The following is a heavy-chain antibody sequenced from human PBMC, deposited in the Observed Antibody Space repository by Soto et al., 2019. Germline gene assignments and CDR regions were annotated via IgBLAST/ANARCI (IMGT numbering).Heavy chain of an antibody. V-gene: IGHV3-7*05. CDR2: IKQDGSTK. J-gene: IGHJ4*02. Sequence: EVQLVESGGGLVQPGGSLSLSCTASGFSFSAYWMTWVRQAPGKGLEWVANIKQDGSTKNYADSVRGRFTISRDNAKNSLYLQMDSLRAEDTAVDYCAPRDFWGQGTLVTVSS. CDR1: GFSFSAYW. CDR3: APRDF.